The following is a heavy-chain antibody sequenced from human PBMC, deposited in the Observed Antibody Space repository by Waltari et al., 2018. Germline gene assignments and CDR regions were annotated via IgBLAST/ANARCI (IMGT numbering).Heavy chain of an antibody. CDR3: VRLAQRTYRSPVPGRHYYYGMDV. D-gene: IGHD3-10*01. V-gene: IGHV3-74*03. J-gene: IGHJ6*02. CDR2: ISNDERSL. CDR1: GFRFSNYW. Sequence: EEQLLESGGGLVQPGDSLRLSCAASGFRFSNYWMNWVRQAPGKGLVGVARISNDERSLTYADSVKGRFTSSRDNAKNTLYLQMKRLRAEDTAVYYCVRLAQRTYRSPVPGRHYYYGMDVWGQGTTVTVSS.